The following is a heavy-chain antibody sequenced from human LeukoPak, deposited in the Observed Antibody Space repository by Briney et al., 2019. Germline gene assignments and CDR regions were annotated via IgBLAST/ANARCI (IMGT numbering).Heavy chain of an antibody. CDR3: ARAGPFYSGNYLGF. V-gene: IGHV1-2*02. CDR1: GYTFTGYY. Sequence: ASVTVSCKASGYTFTGYYMNWVRQAPGQGLEWMGWINPNSGDTNSAQKFQGRVTMTRDTSISTAYMELSRLTSDDTAVYYCARAGPFYSGNYLGFWGQGTLVTVSS. D-gene: IGHD1-26*01. CDR2: INPNSGDT. J-gene: IGHJ4*02.